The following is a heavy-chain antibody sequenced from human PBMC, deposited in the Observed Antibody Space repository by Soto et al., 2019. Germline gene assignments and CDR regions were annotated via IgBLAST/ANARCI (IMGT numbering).Heavy chain of an antibody. J-gene: IGHJ4*02. D-gene: IGHD3-9*01. V-gene: IGHV1-8*01. CDR2: MNPTSGNT. Sequence: QVQLVQSGTEVKKPGASVKVSCTASGYTFTTYDINWVRQATGQGLEWMGWMNPTSGNTGYAQKFQGRVTMTRNTSTSTAYLGLSSPISEDTAVYSCAIVGSRNLSGYGLGYWGQGTQVTVSA. CDR3: AIVGSRNLSGYGLGY. CDR1: GYTFTTYD.